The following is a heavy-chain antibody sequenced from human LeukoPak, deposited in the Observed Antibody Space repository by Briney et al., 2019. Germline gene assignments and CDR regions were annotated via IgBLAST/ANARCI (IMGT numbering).Heavy chain of an antibody. D-gene: IGHD3-3*01. CDR3: ARVARLPGTVGPNYDFWSGYNYYFDY. V-gene: IGHV4-59*01. J-gene: IGHJ4*02. Sequence: SETLSLTCTVSGGSISSYYWSWIRQPPGKGLEWIGYIYYSGSTNYNPSLKSRVTISVDTSKNQFSLKLSSVTAADTAVYYCARVARLPGTVGPNYDFWSGYNYYFDYWGQGTLVTVSS. CDR1: GGSISSYY. CDR2: IYYSGST.